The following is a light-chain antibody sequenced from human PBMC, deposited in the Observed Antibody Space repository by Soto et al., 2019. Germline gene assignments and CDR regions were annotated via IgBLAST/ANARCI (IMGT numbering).Light chain of an antibody. CDR1: SSNIGNNY. CDR3: ATWDSSLSGWL. J-gene: IGLJ3*02. V-gene: IGLV1-51*02. Sequence: QSVLTQPPSVSAAPGQKVTISCSGSSSNIGNNYVSWYQQLPGAAPKLLIYENNKRPSGIPDRFSGSKSGTSATLGITGLQTGDEADYYCATWDSSLSGWLFGGGTKLTVL. CDR2: ENN.